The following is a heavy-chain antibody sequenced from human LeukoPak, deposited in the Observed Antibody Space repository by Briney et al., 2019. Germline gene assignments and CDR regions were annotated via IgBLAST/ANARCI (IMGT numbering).Heavy chain of an antibody. J-gene: IGHJ4*02. CDR2: ITYSGST. CDR3: ARGPPYYDFWSGYYGPFDY. Sequence: PSETLSLTCTVSGGSITSNSYYWGWIRQPPGKGLEWIGSITYSGSTYYNPSLKRRVTISIDTSKNQFSLKLSSVTAADTAVYYCARGPPYYDFWSGYYGPFDYWGQGTLVTVSS. D-gene: IGHD3-3*01. V-gene: IGHV4-39*07. CDR1: GGSITSNSYY.